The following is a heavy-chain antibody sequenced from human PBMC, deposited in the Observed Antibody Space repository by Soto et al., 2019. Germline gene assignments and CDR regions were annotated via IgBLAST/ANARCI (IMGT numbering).Heavy chain of an antibody. CDR3: ARGSITIFGVVIPSFDY. J-gene: IGHJ4*02. CDR1: GYTFTGYY. V-gene: IGHV1-2*04. Sequence: GASVKVSCKASGYTFTGYYMHWVRQAPGQGLEWMGWINPNSGGTNYAQKFQGWVTMTRDTSISTAYMELSRLRSDDTAVYYCARGSITIFGVVIPSFDYWGQGTLVTVS. D-gene: IGHD3-3*01. CDR2: INPNSGGT.